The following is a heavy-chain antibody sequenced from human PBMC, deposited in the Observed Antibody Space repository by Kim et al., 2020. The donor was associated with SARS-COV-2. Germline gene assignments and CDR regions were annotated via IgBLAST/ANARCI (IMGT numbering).Heavy chain of an antibody. CDR1: GFTVSSNY. D-gene: IGHD3-22*01. V-gene: IGHV3-53*01. CDR2: IYSGGST. J-gene: IGHJ5*02. CDR3: ARDRDDSSGYYNGWFDP. Sequence: GGSLRLSCAASGFTVSSNYMSWVRQAPGKGLEWVSVIYSGGSTYYADSVKGRFTISRDNSKNTLYLQMNSLRAEDTAVYYCARDRDDSSGYYNGWFDPWGQGTLVTVSS.